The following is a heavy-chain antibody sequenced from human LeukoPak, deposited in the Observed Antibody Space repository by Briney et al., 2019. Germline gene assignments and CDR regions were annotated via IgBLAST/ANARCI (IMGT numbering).Heavy chain of an antibody. V-gene: IGHV4-59*08. CDR1: GVSIGTYY. CDR2: INYRGTT. J-gene: IGHJ4*02. Sequence: PSKTLSLTCSVSGVSIGTYYWSWVRQPPGKGLEWIGYINYRGTTSYNPSLKSRVTISVDTSKNQFFLNLRSATAADTAVYYCARLEDYVLEYWGLGTLVTVSS. CDR3: ARLEDYVLEY. D-gene: IGHD4-17*01.